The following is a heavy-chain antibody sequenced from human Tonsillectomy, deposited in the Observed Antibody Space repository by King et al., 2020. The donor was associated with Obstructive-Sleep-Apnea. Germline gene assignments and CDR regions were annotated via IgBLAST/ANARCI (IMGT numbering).Heavy chain of an antibody. CDR1: GFTFSSYA. CDR3: ARERTNYDFWSGYRSGMDV. Sequence: VQLVESGGGVVPPGRSLRLSCAASGFTFSSYAMHWVRPAPGKGLEWVAVISYDGKNKYYADSVKGRFTISRDNSKNTLYLQMNSLRAGDTAVYYCARERTNYDFWSGYRSGMDVWGQGTTVTVSS. J-gene: IGHJ6*02. CDR2: ISYDGKNK. V-gene: IGHV3-30*04. D-gene: IGHD3-3*01.